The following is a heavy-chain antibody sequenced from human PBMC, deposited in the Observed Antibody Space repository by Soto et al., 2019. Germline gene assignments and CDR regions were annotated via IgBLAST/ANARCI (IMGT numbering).Heavy chain of an antibody. Sequence: QVQLVQSGAEVKKPGASVKVSCKASGYTFTSYYISWVRQAPGQGLEWMGWISGYNGNKNYEQKLQGRATMTTDTSTITVYMELRSLNSLDPAVYYWAREGPPCLNWGQRTLVTVPS. V-gene: IGHV1-18*01. J-gene: IGHJ4*02. CDR1: GYTFTSYY. CDR3: AREGPPCLN. CDR2: ISGYNGNK.